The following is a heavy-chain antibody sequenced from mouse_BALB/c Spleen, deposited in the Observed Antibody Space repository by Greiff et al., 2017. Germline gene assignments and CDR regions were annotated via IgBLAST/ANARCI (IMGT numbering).Heavy chain of an antibody. CDR3: ASWEDY. CDR2: IDPANGNT. V-gene: IGHV14-3*02. Sequence: VQLQQSGAELVEPGASVKLSCTASGFNIKDTYMHWVKQRPEQGLEWIGRIDPANGNTKYDPKFQGKATITADTSSNTDYLQLSSLTSEDTAVYYCASWEDYWGQGTSVTVSS. CDR1: GFNIKDTY. J-gene: IGHJ4*01. D-gene: IGHD4-1*01.